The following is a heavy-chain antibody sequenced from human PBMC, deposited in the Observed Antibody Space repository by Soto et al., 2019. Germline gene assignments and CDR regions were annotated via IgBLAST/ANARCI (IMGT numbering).Heavy chain of an antibody. V-gene: IGHV1-18*01. CDR1: GYTFTSHG. J-gene: IGHJ5*02. Sequence: ASVKVSCKASGYTFTSHGISWVRQAPGQGLEWMGWISAYNGNTNYAQKLQGRVTMTTDTSTSTAYMELRSLRSDDTAVYYCASLDCGSGCSYPWGQGTLVTVSS. CDR3: ASLDCGSGCSYP. CDR2: ISAYNGNT. D-gene: IGHD6-19*01.